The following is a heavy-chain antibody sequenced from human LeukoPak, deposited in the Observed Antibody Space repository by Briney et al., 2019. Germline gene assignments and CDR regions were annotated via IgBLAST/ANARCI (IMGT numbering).Heavy chain of an antibody. Sequence: GRSLRLSCAASGFTFSSYDIHWVRQAPGKGLEWVAFIRYDGSNKYYADSVKGRFTISRDNSKNTLYLQMNSLRAEDTAVYYCAKDLHYDSSGYWNIFDYWGQGTLVTVSS. CDR1: GFTFSSYD. CDR3: AKDLHYDSSGYWNIFDY. V-gene: IGHV3-30*02. D-gene: IGHD3-22*01. CDR2: IRYDGSNK. J-gene: IGHJ4*02.